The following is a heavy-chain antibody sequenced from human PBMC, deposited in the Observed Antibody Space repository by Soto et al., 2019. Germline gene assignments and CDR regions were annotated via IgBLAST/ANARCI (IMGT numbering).Heavy chain of an antibody. V-gene: IGHV1-69*13. CDR1: GGTFSSYA. CDR2: IIPIFGTA. CDR3: ARSRVSKLELRYYYYYGMAV. Sequence: SVKVSCKASGGTFSSYAISWVRQAPGQGLEWMGGIIPIFGTANYAQKFQGRVTITADESTSTAYMELSSLRSEDTAVYYCARSRVSKLELRYYYYYGMAVWGQGTTVTVSS. J-gene: IGHJ6*02. D-gene: IGHD1-7*01.